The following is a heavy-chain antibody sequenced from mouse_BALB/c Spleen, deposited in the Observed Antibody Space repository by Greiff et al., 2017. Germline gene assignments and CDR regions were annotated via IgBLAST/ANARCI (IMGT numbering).Heavy chain of an antibody. Sequence: VQLQQSGPELVKPGASVRISCKASGYTFTSYYIHWVKQRPGQGLEWIGWIYPGNVNTKYNEKFKDKATLTADKSSSTAYMQLSSLTSEDSAVYFCARDDGYYGGAMDYWGQGTSVTVSS. J-gene: IGHJ4*01. V-gene: IGHV1S56*01. CDR3: ARDDGYYGGAMDY. CDR1: GYTFTSYY. CDR2: IYPGNVNT. D-gene: IGHD2-3*01.